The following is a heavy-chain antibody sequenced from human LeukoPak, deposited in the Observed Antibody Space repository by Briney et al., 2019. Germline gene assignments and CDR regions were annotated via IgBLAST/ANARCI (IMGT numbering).Heavy chain of an antibody. CDR2: IYYSGST. CDR3: ARDRDTAMVTSDWYFDL. J-gene: IGHJ2*01. D-gene: IGHD5-18*01. Sequence: PSQTLPLTCTVSGGSISSYYWSWIRQPPGKGLEWIGYIYYSGSTNYNPSLKSRVTISVDTSKNQFSLKLSSVTAADTAVYYCARDRDTAMVTSDWYFDLWGRGTLVTVSS. CDR1: GGSISSYY. V-gene: IGHV4-59*01.